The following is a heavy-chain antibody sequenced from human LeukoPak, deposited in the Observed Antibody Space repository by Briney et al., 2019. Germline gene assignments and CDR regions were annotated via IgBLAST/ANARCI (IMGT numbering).Heavy chain of an antibody. Sequence: SETLSLTCTVSGGSISSYYWSWIRQPPGKGLEWIGYIYYSGSTYYNPSLKSRVTISVDTSKNQFSLKLSSVTAADTAVYYCARVRYSSSWTPPRYYYYYMDVWGKGTTVTVSS. CDR1: GGSISSYY. CDR2: IYYSGST. CDR3: ARVRYSSSWTPPRYYYYYMDV. V-gene: IGHV4-59*08. J-gene: IGHJ6*03. D-gene: IGHD6-13*01.